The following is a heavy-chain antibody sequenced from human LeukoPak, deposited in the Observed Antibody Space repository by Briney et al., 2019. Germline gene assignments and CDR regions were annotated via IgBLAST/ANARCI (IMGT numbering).Heavy chain of an antibody. V-gene: IGHV1-18*01. J-gene: IGHJ5*02. CDR2: ISAYDGNT. CDR1: GYTFTSYG. D-gene: IGHD6-6*01. Sequence: ASVKVSCKASGYTFTSYGISWVRQAPGQGLEWMGWISAYDGNTNYAQKVQGRVTMTTDTSTSTAYMELRSLRSDDTAVYYCARNLAARHNWFDPWGQGTLVTVSS. CDR3: ARNLAARHNWFDP.